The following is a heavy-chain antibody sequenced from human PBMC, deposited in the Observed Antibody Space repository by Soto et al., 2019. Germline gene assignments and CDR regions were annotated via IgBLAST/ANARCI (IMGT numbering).Heavy chain of an antibody. Sequence: GGSLRLSCAASGFTFSSYSMNWVRQAPGKGLEWVSSISSSSSYIYYADSVKGRFTISRDNAKNSLYLQMNSLRAEDTAVYYCARDQPGYSYGYGLGYWGQGTLVTVSA. D-gene: IGHD5-18*01. CDR1: GFTFSSYS. CDR3: ARDQPGYSYGYGLGY. V-gene: IGHV3-21*01. J-gene: IGHJ4*02. CDR2: ISSSSSYI.